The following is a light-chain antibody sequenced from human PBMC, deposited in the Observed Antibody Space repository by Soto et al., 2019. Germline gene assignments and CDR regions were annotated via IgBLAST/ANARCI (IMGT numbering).Light chain of an antibody. Sequence: EIVLTQSPATLSLSPGERATLSCRASQSVSSYLAWYQQKPGQAPRLLIYEASTRAADTPVGFSGSGYGRQFTLTISSLQSDDFAVYFCHQYNDGPGGTFGQGTKVDIK. J-gene: IGKJ1*01. CDR1: QSVSSY. V-gene: IGKV3-15*01. CDR2: EAS. CDR3: HQYNDGPGGT.